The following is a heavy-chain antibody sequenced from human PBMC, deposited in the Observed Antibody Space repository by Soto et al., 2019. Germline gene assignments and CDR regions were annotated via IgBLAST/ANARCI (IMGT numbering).Heavy chain of an antibody. CDR2: ISNSGTTI. V-gene: IGHV3-11*01. D-gene: IGHD6-19*01. Sequence: GGSLRLSCAASGFTFSDYYMSWIRQAPGKGLEWVSYISNSGTTIYYADSVRGRFTISRDNAKNSLYLQMNSLRAEDTAVYYCARSSAVAGTIDYWGQGTLVTVSS. CDR1: GFTFSDYY. CDR3: ARSSAVAGTIDY. J-gene: IGHJ4*02.